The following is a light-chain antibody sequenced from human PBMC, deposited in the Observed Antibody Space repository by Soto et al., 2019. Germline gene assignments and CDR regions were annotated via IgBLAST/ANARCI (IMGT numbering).Light chain of an antibody. CDR3: QAYDSSRSGYV. Sequence: SVLTQPPSVSGAPGQRVTISCTGSSSNIGAHYEVHWYQQLPGTAPKLLMYDNSNRPSGVPDRFSGSKSGTSASLAITGLQAEDEADYYWQAYDSSRSGYVFGAGTKLTVL. V-gene: IGLV1-40*01. CDR2: DNS. J-gene: IGLJ1*01. CDR1: SSNIGAHYE.